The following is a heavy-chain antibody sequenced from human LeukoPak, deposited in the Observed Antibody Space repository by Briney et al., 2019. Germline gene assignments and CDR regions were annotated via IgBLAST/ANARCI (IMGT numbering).Heavy chain of an antibody. Sequence: PSETLSLTCTVSGGSISSSSYYWGWIRQPPGKGLEWIGSIYYSGSTYYNPSLKSRVTISVDTSKNQFSLKLSSVTAADTAVYYCASGGNVRYYYYYMDVWGKGITVTVSS. CDR1: GGSISSSSYY. D-gene: IGHD4-23*01. CDR2: IYYSGST. CDR3: ASGGNVRYYYYYMDV. J-gene: IGHJ6*03. V-gene: IGHV4-39*01.